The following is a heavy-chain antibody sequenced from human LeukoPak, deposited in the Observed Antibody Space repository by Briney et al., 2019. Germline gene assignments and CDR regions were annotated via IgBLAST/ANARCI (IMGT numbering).Heavy chain of an antibody. CDR2: ISGSSTYI. CDR3: ARDHSSGRYFDS. V-gene: IGHV3-21*01. Sequence: GGSLRLSCAASGFTFSSYSMNWVRQAPGKGLEWVSSISGSSTYIDYADSVKGRFTISRDNAKNALYLQIDSPRAEDTAVYYCARDHSSGRYFDSWGQGTLVTVSS. CDR1: GFTFSSYS. D-gene: IGHD3-22*01. J-gene: IGHJ4*02.